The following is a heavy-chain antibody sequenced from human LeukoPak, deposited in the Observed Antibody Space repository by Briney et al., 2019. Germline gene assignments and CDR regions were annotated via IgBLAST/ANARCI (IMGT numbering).Heavy chain of an antibody. Sequence: ASVKVSCKASGYTFTGHYMHWVRQAPGQGLEWMGWINPNSGGTNYAQKFQGRVTMTRDTSISTAYMELSRLRSDDTAVYYCARVPGGTYYYGSGSYLVSWFDPWGQGTLVTVSS. CDR2: INPNSGGT. D-gene: IGHD3-10*01. J-gene: IGHJ5*02. CDR1: GYTFTGHY. CDR3: ARVPGGTYYYGSGSYLVSWFDP. V-gene: IGHV1-2*02.